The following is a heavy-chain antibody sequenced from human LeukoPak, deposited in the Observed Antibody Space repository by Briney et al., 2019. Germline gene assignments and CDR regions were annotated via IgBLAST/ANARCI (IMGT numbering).Heavy chain of an antibody. D-gene: IGHD4-23*01. Sequence: GESLKISFKGSGYRFTSYWIGWVRQMPGKGLEWMGIIYPGDSDTRYSPSFQGQVTISADKSISAAYLQWISLKASATAMYYCARHTNDYGGYGDYWGQGTLVTVSS. J-gene: IGHJ4*02. CDR1: GYRFTSYW. CDR2: IYPGDSDT. CDR3: ARHTNDYGGYGDY. V-gene: IGHV5-51*01.